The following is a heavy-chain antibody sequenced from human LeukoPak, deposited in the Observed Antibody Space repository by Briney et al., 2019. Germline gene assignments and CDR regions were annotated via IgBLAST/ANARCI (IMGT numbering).Heavy chain of an antibody. CDR3: ARSGPGYSYFL. Sequence: GESLKISCKGSGYSLTTHWIAWVRQMPGKGLEWMGIIYPGDSYTKYSPAFQGQVTISADKSISTAYLQWSSLKASDTAMYYCARSGPGYSYFLWGQGTLVTVSS. CDR2: IYPGDSYT. CDR1: GYSLTTHW. V-gene: IGHV5-51*01. J-gene: IGHJ4*02. D-gene: IGHD5-18*01.